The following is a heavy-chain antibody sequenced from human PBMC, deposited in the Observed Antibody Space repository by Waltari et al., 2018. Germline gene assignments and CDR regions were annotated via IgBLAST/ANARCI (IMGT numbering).Heavy chain of an antibody. Sequence: EVQLLESGGDLVQPGGSLRLSCAASAFTFSNYAMNWVRQAPGKGLEWVSTSSGSGYSTDYTDSVKGRFTISRDNSKNPLFLQMNSLRAEDTAVYYCARQPGYSYGFGVHWGQGTLVTVSS. CDR2: SSGSGYST. CDR1: AFTFSNYA. D-gene: IGHD5-18*01. CDR3: ARQPGYSYGFGVH. V-gene: IGHV3-23*01. J-gene: IGHJ4*02.